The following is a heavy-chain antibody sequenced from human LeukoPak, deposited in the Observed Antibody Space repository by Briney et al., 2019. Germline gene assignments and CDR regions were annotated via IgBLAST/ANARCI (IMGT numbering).Heavy chain of an antibody. D-gene: IGHD3-22*01. Sequence: GGSLRLSCAASGFTFSSYAMSWVRQAPGKGLEWVSTISGSGGSTYCADSVKGRFTIPRDNSKNTLYLQMNSLRAEDTAVYYCATTVVVMVFDYWGQGTLVTVSS. J-gene: IGHJ4*02. CDR2: ISGSGGST. CDR1: GFTFSSYA. CDR3: ATTVVVMVFDY. V-gene: IGHV3-23*01.